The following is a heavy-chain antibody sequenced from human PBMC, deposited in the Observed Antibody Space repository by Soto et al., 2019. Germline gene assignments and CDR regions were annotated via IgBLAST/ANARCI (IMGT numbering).Heavy chain of an antibody. V-gene: IGHV3-53*04. CDR2: IYSGGST. CDR3: ARERGGLRGYSGYDQYYYYMDV. J-gene: IGHJ6*03. Sequence: PGGSLRLSCAASGFTVSSNYMSWVRQAPGKGLEWVSVIYSGGSTYYADSVKGRFTISRHNSKNTLYLQMNSLRAEDTAVYYCARERGGLRGYSGYDQYYYYMDVWGKGTTVTVSS. D-gene: IGHD5-12*01. CDR1: GFTVSSNY.